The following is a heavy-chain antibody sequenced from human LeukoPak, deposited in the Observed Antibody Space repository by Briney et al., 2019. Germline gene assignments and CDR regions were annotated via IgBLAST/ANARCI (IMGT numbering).Heavy chain of an antibody. D-gene: IGHD3-16*01. CDR1: GGSISSGGYY. CDR3: ARDGGENWPVDY. Sequence: SETLSLTCTVSGGSISSGGYYWRWIRQPPGRGLEWIGYIYHSGSTYYNPSLKSRVTISVDRSKNQFSLKLSSVTAADTSVYYCARDGGENWPVDYWGQGTLVTVSS. J-gene: IGHJ4*02. V-gene: IGHV4-30-2*01. CDR2: IYHSGST.